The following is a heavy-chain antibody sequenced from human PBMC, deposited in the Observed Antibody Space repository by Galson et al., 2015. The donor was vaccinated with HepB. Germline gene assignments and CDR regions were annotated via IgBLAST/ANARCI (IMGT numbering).Heavy chain of an antibody. CDR3: VKDFKLRTNKKGAQYSSGWYGYFDY. V-gene: IGHV3-64D*06. D-gene: IGHD6-19*01. CDR2: ISSNGGST. Sequence: SLRLSCAASGFTFSSYAMRWVRQAPGKGLEYVSAISSNGGSTYYADSVKGRFTISRDNSKNTLYLQMSSLRAEDTAVYYCVKDFKLRTNKKGAQYSSGWYGYFDYWGQGTLVTVSS. CDR1: GFTFSSYA. J-gene: IGHJ4*02.